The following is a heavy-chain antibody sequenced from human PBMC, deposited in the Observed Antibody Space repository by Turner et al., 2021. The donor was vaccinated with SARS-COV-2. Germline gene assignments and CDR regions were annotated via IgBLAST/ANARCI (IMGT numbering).Heavy chain of an antibody. J-gene: IGHJ4*02. V-gene: IGHV1-24*01. D-gene: IGHD2-21*02. CDR2: FDPEDGET. CDR3: ATGYAYCGGDCSIHY. CDR1: GYTLTELS. Sequence: QVQLVQSGAEVKKPGASVKVSCKVSGYTLTELSMHWVRQAPGKGLEWMGGFDPEDGETIYAQKFQDRVTMTEDTSTDTAYMELSSLSSEDTALYYCATGYAYCGGDCSIHYWGQGTLVTVSS.